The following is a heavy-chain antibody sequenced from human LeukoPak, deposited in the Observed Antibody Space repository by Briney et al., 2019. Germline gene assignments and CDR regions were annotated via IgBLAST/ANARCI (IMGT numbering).Heavy chain of an antibody. V-gene: IGHV3-21*01. CDR3: ARDPTIYGSGSYYTGHYFDY. D-gene: IGHD3-10*01. CDR2: ISSSSSYI. Sequence: GGSLRLSCAASGFTFSSYSMNWVRQAQGKGLEWVSYISSSSSYIYYADSVKGRFTISRDNAKNSLYLQMNSLRAEDTAVYYCARDPTIYGSGSYYTGHYFDYWGQGTLVTVSS. CDR1: GFTFSSYS. J-gene: IGHJ4*02.